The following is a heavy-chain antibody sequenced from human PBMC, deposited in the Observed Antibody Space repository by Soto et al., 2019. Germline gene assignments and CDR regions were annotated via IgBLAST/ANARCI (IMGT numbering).Heavy chain of an antibody. D-gene: IGHD2-2*01. CDR1: GDSFTSYW. CDR3: TRRASSSFYHFDF. CDR2: IDPSDSYV. J-gene: IGHJ4*02. V-gene: IGHV5-10-1*01. Sequence: ESLTISCPASGDSFTSYWITWVRQMPGKGLEWMATIDPSDSYVDYSPSFRGHVTFSVDRSITTVYLQWNSLKASDSAMYFCTRRASSSFYHFDFWGQGALVTVSS.